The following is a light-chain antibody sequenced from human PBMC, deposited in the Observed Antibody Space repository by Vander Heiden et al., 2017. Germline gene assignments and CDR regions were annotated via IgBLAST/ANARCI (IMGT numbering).Light chain of an antibody. CDR3: QQLNYYPLT. CDR2: GAS. V-gene: IGKV1-9*01. Sequence: DLQFTHSPSFLSASVGDRVTIPLRASPGINTYLAGIQQKPGKAPKLLIYGASTVQSGVPSRFSGSGSGTEFTLTIISLQPEDLATYYCQQLNYYPLTFGGGTKVEIK. J-gene: IGKJ4*01. CDR1: PGINTY.